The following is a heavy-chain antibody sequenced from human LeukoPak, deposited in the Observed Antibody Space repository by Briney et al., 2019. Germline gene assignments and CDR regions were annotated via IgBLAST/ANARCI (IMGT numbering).Heavy chain of an antibody. J-gene: IGHJ5*02. CDR1: GYTFTSYY. D-gene: IGHD6-13*01. CDR3: ARDLGGIAAEVNWFDP. Sequence: ASVKVSCKASGYTFTSYYMHWVRQAPGQGLEWMGGFDPEDGETIYAQKFQGRVTMTEDTSTDTAYMELSSLRSEDTAVYYCARDLGGIAAEVNWFDPWGQGTLVTVSS. CDR2: FDPEDGET. V-gene: IGHV1-24*01.